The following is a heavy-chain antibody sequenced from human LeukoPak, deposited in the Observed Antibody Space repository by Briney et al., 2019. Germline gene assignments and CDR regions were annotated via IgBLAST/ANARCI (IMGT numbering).Heavy chain of an antibody. D-gene: IGHD1-26*01. Sequence: GGSLRLSCAASGFTFSSYAMSWVRQAPGKGLEWVAAISGSGGSTYYADPVKGRFTISRDNSKNTLYLQMKSLRAEDTAVYYCAKVGSGSYLQYFDYWGQGTLVTVSS. CDR3: AKVGSGSYLQYFDY. V-gene: IGHV3-23*01. CDR1: GFTFSSYA. CDR2: ISGSGGST. J-gene: IGHJ4*02.